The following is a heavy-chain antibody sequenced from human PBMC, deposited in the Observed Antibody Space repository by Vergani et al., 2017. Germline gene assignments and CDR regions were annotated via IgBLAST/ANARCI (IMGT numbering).Heavy chain of an antibody. D-gene: IGHD3-16*01. V-gene: IGHV3-9*01. Sequence: EVQLVESGGGLVQPGRSLRLSCAASGFTFDDYAMHWVRQAPGKGLEWVSGISWNSGSIGYADSVKGRFTISRDNSKNTLYLQMNSLRAEETAVYYCARDQRSFGAFDIWGQGTMVTVAS. CDR1: GFTFDDYA. J-gene: IGHJ3*02. CDR3: ARDQRSFGAFDI. CDR2: ISWNSGSI.